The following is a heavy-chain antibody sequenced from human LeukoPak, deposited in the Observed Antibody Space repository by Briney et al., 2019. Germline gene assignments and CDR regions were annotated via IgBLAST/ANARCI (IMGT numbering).Heavy chain of an antibody. Sequence: ASVKVSCKASGGTFSSYAISWVRQAPGQGLEWMGWINPNGGGTNYAQQFQGRVTMTRDTSFNTGYMEVSSLRSDDTAVYYCARRYHYDTSAYYYGFNHWGQGTLVTVSS. J-gene: IGHJ4*02. V-gene: IGHV1-2*02. CDR3: ARRYHYDTSAYYYGFNH. D-gene: IGHD3-22*01. CDR2: INPNGGGT. CDR1: GGTFSSYA.